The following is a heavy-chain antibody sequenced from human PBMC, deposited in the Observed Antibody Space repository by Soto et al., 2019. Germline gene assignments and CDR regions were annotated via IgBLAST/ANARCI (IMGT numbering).Heavy chain of an antibody. V-gene: IGHV3-30*18. CDR3: AKVMGVRGVTSGADN. Sequence: QVQLVESGGGVVQPGRSLRLSCAASGFTFSSYGMHWVRQPPGKGLECVAVISYDGSDNYYADSVKGRFTISRHNSKNTLYLQMNSLRAEDTAVYYCAKVMGVRGVTSGADNWGQGTLVTVSS. J-gene: IGHJ4*02. CDR1: GFTFSSYG. CDR2: ISYDGSDN. D-gene: IGHD3-10*01.